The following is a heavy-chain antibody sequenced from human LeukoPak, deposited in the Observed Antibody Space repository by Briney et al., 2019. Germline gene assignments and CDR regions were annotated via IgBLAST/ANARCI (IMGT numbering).Heavy chain of an antibody. V-gene: IGHV3-23*01. CDR1: GFTFSSYA. D-gene: IGHD3-22*01. J-gene: IGHJ3*02. CDR2: ISGSGGST. Sequence: GGSLRLSCAASGFTFSSYAMSWVRQAPGKGLEWVSAISGSGGSTYYADSVKGRFTISRDNSKNTLYLQMNSLRAEDTAVYYCARYDSSGYSGVRAFDIWGQGTMVTVSS. CDR3: ARYDSSGYSGVRAFDI.